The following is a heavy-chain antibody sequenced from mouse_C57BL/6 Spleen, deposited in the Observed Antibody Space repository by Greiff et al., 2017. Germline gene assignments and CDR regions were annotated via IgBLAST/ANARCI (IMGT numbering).Heavy chain of an antibody. CDR1: GYTFTSYW. Sequence: QVQLQQPGTELVKPGASVKLSCKASGYTFTSYWMHWVQQRPGQGLEWIGNINPSNGGTNYNEKFKSKATLTVDKSSSTAYMQLSSLTSEDSAVYYCARSDGNYLRGWYFDVWGTGTTVTVSS. CDR3: ARSDGNYLRGWYFDV. D-gene: IGHD2-1*01. V-gene: IGHV1-53*01. CDR2: INPSNGGT. J-gene: IGHJ1*03.